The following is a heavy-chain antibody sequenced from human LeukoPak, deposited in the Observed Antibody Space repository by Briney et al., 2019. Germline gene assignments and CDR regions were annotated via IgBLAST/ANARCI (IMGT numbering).Heavy chain of an antibody. CDR3: ARDSTYYYGSGSSGPHYFDY. V-gene: IGHV3-30*01. Sequence: GRSLRLSCAASGFTFSSYAMHWVRQAPGKGLEWVAVMSYDGGNTYYADSVKGRFTISRDNSKNTLYLQLNSLRAEDTAVYYCARDSTYYYGSGSSGPHYFDYWGQGTLVTVSS. J-gene: IGHJ4*02. CDR2: MSYDGGNT. CDR1: GFTFSSYA. D-gene: IGHD3-10*01.